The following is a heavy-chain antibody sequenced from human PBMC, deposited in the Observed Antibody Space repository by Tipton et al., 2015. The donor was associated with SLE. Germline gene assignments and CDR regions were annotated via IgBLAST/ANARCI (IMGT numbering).Heavy chain of an antibody. CDR1: GGSISSSNW. V-gene: IGHV4-4*02. J-gene: IGHJ2*01. Sequence: TLSLTCAVSGGSISSSNWWSWVRQPPGNGLEWIGEIYHSGNTNYNPSPKSRVTISVDKSKNQFSLKLSSVTAADTAVYYCARGGDPYWYFDLWGRGTLVTV. CDR2: IYHSGNT. CDR3: ARGGDPYWYFDL. D-gene: IGHD2-21*02.